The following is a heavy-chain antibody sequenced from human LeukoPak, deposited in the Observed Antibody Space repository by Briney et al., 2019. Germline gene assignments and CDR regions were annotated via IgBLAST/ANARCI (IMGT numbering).Heavy chain of an antibody. Sequence: GASVKVSCKASGYTFTSYGISWVRQAPGQGLEWMGWISAYNGNTNYAQKFQGRVTMTRDTSTSTVYMELSSLRSEDTAVYYCARVFRPLPQSPSEGAVEGYYYYGMDVWGQGTTVTVSS. J-gene: IGHJ6*02. V-gene: IGHV1-18*01. CDR1: GYTFTSYG. CDR2: ISAYNGNT. D-gene: IGHD6-19*01. CDR3: ARVFRPLPQSPSEGAVEGYYYYGMDV.